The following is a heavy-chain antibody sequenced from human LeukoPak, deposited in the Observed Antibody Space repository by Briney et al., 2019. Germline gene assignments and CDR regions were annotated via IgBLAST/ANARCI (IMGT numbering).Heavy chain of an antibody. J-gene: IGHJ4*02. V-gene: IGHV1-46*01. CDR3: TRAYFDNGWHSPSDY. Sequence: GASVKVSCKASGYTFTAYYMHWVRQAPGQGLEWMGIIKPTDNSAFYAQKFLGRVTMTSDTSTSTVYLELSSLKSEDMAIYYCTRAYFDNGWHSPSDYWGQGTVITVSS. CDR2: IKPTDNSA. CDR1: GYTFTAYY. D-gene: IGHD3-9*01.